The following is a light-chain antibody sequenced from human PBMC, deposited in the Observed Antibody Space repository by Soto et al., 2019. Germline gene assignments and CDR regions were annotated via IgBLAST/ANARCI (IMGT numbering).Light chain of an antibody. J-gene: IGKJ1*01. CDR2: KAS. Sequence: DIQMTQSPSTLSASVGDRVTITCRASQSISSWLAWYQQKPGKAPKLLIYKASSLESGVPSRVSGRRSGTEFTLTISSLQPDDFATYYCQQYNNYPWTFGQGTKVEIK. CDR1: QSISSW. CDR3: QQYNNYPWT. V-gene: IGKV1-5*03.